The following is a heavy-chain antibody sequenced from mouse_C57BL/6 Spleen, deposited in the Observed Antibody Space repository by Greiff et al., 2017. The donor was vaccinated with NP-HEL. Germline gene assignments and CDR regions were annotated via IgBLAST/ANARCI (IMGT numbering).Heavy chain of an antibody. V-gene: IGHV6-3*01. D-gene: IGHD1-2*01. CDR1: GFTFSNYW. J-gene: IGHJ2*01. CDR3: TGELLRLFDY. Sequence: EVQLQESGGGLVQPGGSMKLSCVASGFTFSNYWMNWVRQSPEKGLEWVAQIRLKSDNYATHYAESVKGRFTISRDDSKSSVYLQMNNLRAEDTGIYYCTGELLRLFDYWGQGTTLTVSS. CDR2: IRLKSDNYAT.